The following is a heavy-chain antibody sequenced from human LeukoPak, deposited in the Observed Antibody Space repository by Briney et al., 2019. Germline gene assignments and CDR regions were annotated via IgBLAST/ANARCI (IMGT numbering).Heavy chain of an antibody. CDR1: GYSISSDYY. J-gene: IGHJ5*02. CDR3: ASSINIAVAGISPWFDP. CDR2: IYDAGSS. D-gene: IGHD6-19*01. Sequence: SETLSLTCTVSGYSISSDYYWGWIRQPPGKGLEWIGSIYDAGSSYYNPSLRSRVTISVDTSKNQFSLKLSSVTAADTAVYYCASSINIAVAGISPWFDPWGQGTLVTVSS. V-gene: IGHV4-38-2*02.